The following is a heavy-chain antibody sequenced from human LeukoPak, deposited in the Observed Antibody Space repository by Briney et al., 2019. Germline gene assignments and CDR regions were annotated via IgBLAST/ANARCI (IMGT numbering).Heavy chain of an antibody. CDR3: ARQVDSDYDILTGYYNPYYFDY. CDR1: GGSISSSSYY. Sequence: SETLSLTCIVSGGSISSSSYYWDWIRQPPGKGLEWIGSIYYSGSTYYNPSLKSRVTISVDTSKNQFSLKLSSVTAADTAVYYCARQVDSDYDILTGYYNPYYFDYWGQGTLVTVSS. J-gene: IGHJ4*02. V-gene: IGHV4-39*01. CDR2: IYYSGST. D-gene: IGHD3-9*01.